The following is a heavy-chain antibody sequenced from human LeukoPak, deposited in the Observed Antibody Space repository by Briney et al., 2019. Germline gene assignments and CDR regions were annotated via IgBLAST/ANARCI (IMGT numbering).Heavy chain of an antibody. CDR1: GFTFSSYW. D-gene: IGHD3-22*01. Sequence: GGSLRLSCAASGFTFSSYWMSWVRQAPGKGLEWVSYISSSSNSIYYADSVKGRFTISRDNTKNSLYLQMSSLRAEDTAVYYCARGKARITLIQAIDCWGQGTLVTVSS. J-gene: IGHJ4*02. CDR3: ARGKARITLIQAIDC. CDR2: ISSSSNSI. V-gene: IGHV3-48*04.